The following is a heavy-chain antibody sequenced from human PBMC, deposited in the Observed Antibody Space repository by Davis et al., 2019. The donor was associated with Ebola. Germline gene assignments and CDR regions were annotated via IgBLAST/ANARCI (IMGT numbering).Heavy chain of an antibody. CDR2: INQDGSEK. CDR3: ARGTYNWRSFDY. V-gene: IGHV3-7*03. D-gene: IGHD1-20*01. CDR1: GFTFSDYW. J-gene: IGHJ4*02. Sequence: GESLKISCVTSGFTFSDYWMSWVRQAPGKGLEWVANINQDGSEKFYVDSVRGRFTISRDNARNSLYLQMNSLRVEDTAVYYCARGTYNWRSFDYWGQGTLATVSS.